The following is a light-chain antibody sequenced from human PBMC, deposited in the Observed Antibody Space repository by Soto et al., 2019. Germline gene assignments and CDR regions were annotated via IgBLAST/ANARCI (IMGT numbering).Light chain of an antibody. J-gene: IGKJ5*01. CDR3: QQRSNWPPIT. V-gene: IGKV3D-20*02. CDR1: QSVSSSY. CDR2: GAS. Sequence: EIVLTQSPGTLSLSPGERATLSCRASQSVSSSYLAWYQQKPGQAPRLLIFGASTRATGIPDRFSGSGSGTDFTLTISFLQSEDFAVYYCQQRSNWPPITFGQGTRLEIK.